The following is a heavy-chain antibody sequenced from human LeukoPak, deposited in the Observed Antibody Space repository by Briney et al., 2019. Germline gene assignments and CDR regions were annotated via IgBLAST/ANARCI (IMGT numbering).Heavy chain of an antibody. Sequence: PSETLSLTCAVSGYSISSGYYWGWIRQPPGKGLEWIGSIYHSGSTYYNPSLKSRVTISVDTSKNQFSLKLSSVTAADTAVYYCARGAYSSSPHYDYYYMDVWGKGTTVTVSS. J-gene: IGHJ6*03. CDR2: IYHSGST. CDR1: GYSISSGYY. V-gene: IGHV4-38-2*01. CDR3: ARGAYSSSPHYDYYYMDV. D-gene: IGHD6-6*01.